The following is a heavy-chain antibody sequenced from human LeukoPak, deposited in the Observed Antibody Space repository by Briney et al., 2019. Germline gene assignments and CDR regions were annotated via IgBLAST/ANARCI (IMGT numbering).Heavy chain of an antibody. CDR2: INQDGRVK. CDR3: ARDFCDH. V-gene: IGHV3-7*01. J-gene: IGHJ5*02. D-gene: IGHD3-3*01. CDR1: GFTFKNYW. Sequence: GGSLRLSCAASGFTFKNYWMTWVRQAPGKGLEWVANINQDGRVKYYVDSVKGRFTISRDNAKNSLSLQINSLRAEDTAVYYCARDFCDHWGQGTLVTVSS.